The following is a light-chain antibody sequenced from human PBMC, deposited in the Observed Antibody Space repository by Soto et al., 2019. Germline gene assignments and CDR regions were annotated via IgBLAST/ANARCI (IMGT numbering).Light chain of an antibody. CDR3: QQYYSTPLT. V-gene: IGKV4-1*01. J-gene: IGKJ2*01. CDR1: QSVLYSSNNKNY. Sequence: DIVMTQSPDSLAVSLGERATINCKSSQSVLYSSNNKNYLAWYQQKPGQPPKLLIYWASTRESGVPDRFSGSGSGTDVTLTINSLQAEDVAVYYCQQYYSTPLTFGQGTKLEIK. CDR2: WAS.